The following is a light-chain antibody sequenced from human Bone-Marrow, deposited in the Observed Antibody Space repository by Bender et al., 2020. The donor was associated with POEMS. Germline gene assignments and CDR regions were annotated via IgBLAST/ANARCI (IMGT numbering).Light chain of an antibody. CDR1: ELVEKY. Sequence: SYELTQPPSVSVSPGQTASIPCSGDELVEKYVFWYQLRPGQSPLLVIFQDDRRPSGIPERFSGSNSGNTATLTISGTQAMDEADYYCQVWDNRTVVFGGGTKLTVL. V-gene: IGLV3-1*01. J-gene: IGLJ3*02. CDR2: QDD. CDR3: QVWDNRTVV.